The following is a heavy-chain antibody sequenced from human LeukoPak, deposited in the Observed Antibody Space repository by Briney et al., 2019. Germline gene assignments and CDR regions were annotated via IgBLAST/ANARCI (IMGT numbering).Heavy chain of an antibody. D-gene: IGHD5-18*01. J-gene: IGHJ4*02. CDR3: ATIKRGDIYGYFDF. V-gene: IGHV4-59*11. CDR1: GGSISSHY. CDR2: LYDSVRT. Sequence: SETLSLTCTVSGGSISSHYWSWLRQPPGKGLEWIAYLYDSVRTKDNPSLKGRVTLSADTSKNQHSLRLSSVTAADTAVYCCATIKRGDIYGYFDFWGQGILVTVSS.